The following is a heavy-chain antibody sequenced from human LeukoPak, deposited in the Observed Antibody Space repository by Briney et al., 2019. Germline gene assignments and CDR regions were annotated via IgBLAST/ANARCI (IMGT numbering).Heavy chain of an antibody. Sequence: GASVKVSCKASGYTFTVYYMHWVRQAPGQGLEWMGWINPNSGGTNYAQKFQGRVTMTRDTSISTAYMELSRLRSDDTAVYYCARLAKNCGSSSGWFDPWGQGTLVTVSS. J-gene: IGHJ5*02. V-gene: IGHV1-2*02. CDR3: ARLAKNCGSSSGWFDP. CDR2: INPNSGGT. D-gene: IGHD3-10*01. CDR1: GYTFTVYY.